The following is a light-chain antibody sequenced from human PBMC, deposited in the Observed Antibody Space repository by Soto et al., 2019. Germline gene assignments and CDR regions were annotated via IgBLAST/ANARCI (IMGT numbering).Light chain of an antibody. CDR1: KSVNNN. CDR2: RTS. Sequence: EIVMTQSPATLSVSQGETATLSCRASKSVNNNLAWYQQKPGQAPRLLIYRTSTRATGVPARISGSGSGTEFTITISSLQSEDFAVFYCQQYREWPLTFGGGTNVELK. CDR3: QQYREWPLT. J-gene: IGKJ4*01. V-gene: IGKV3-15*01.